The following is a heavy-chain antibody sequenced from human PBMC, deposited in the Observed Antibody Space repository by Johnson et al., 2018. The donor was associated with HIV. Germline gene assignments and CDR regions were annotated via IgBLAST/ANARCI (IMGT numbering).Heavy chain of an antibody. CDR3: AKDPGIAAAEDAFDI. CDR2: ISYDGNNK. Sequence: QVKLVESGGGLVKPGGSLRLSCAASGFTFSDYYMSWIRQAPGKGLEWVAVISYDGNNKYYADSVKGRFIISRDNSKNTLYLQMNSLRAEDTAVYYCAKDPGIAAAEDAFDIWGQGTMVTVSS. D-gene: IGHD6-13*01. V-gene: IGHV3-30*18. J-gene: IGHJ3*02. CDR1: GFTFSDYY.